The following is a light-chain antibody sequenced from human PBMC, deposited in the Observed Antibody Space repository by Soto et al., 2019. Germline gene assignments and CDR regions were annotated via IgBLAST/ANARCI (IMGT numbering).Light chain of an antibody. CDR1: QTINRF. J-gene: IGKJ4*01. V-gene: IGKV1-39*01. Sequence: IQMTQPPSSLSASVGDRVTITCRAGQTINRFLSWYQQKPGKAPRLLIYSASSLQSGVTLRFSGSGSGTDFSLTINGLQPDDFATYYCQQSYSTLRPTFGGGTKVDI. CDR2: SAS. CDR3: QQSYSTLRPT.